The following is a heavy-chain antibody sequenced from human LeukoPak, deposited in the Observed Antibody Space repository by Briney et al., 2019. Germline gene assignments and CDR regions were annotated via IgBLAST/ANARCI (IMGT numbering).Heavy chain of an antibody. CDR1: GFTFSSYA. CDR3: AKDRFDSSGYYHPAASDI. V-gene: IGHV3-23*01. CDR2: IGGSGGST. J-gene: IGHJ3*02. Sequence: GGSLRLSCAVSGFTFSSYAMSWVRQAPGNGLEWVLSIGGSGGSTYYPDSVKGRFTISRDNSKNTLYLQMNSLRAEDTAVYYCAKDRFDSSGYYHPAASDIWGQGTMVTVSS. D-gene: IGHD3-22*01.